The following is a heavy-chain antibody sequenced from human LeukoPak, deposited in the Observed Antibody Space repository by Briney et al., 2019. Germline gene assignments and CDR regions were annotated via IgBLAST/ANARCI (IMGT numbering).Heavy chain of an antibody. CDR1: GASISRYY. Sequence: PSETLSLTCSVSGASISRYYWSWIRQPPGKGLEWIGYFHHSGNTNYSPSLSSRITMSVDTSKNQFSLRLNSVTAADTAIYYCARRAAALASGGQEPRVPFSS. CDR3: ARRAAALAS. D-gene: IGHD6-13*01. J-gene: IGHJ4*02. CDR2: FHHSGNT. V-gene: IGHV4-59*12.